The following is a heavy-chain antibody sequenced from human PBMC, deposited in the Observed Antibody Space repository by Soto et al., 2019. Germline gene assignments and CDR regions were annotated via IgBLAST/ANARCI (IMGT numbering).Heavy chain of an antibody. D-gene: IGHD1-26*01. CDR1: GFPFSSYA. V-gene: IGHV3-23*01. CDR3: AKVRSGSYNGDPNYGMDV. J-gene: IGHJ6*02. Sequence: GGSLRLSCAASGFPFSSYAMSWVRQAPGKGLEWVSAISGSGGSTYYADSVKGRFTISRDNSKNTLYLQMNSLRAEDTAVYYCAKVRSGSYNGDPNYGMDVWGQGTTVTISS. CDR2: ISGSGGST.